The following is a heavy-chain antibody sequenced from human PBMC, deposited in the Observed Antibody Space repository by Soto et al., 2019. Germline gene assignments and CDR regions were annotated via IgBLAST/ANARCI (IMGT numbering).Heavy chain of an antibody. D-gene: IGHD6-19*01. CDR1: GYSITAGGYY. V-gene: IGHV4-31*02. J-gene: IGHJ5*02. Sequence: PSETLSLTWFVSGYSITAGGYYWSWIRHHPGKGLEWIGSFYSSGSIIYNPSLRSRVSISGDTSSNQFSMSLTSVTAADTARYYCARMYSSGSGWFHPCGQGTLVTVS. CDR2: FYSSGSI. CDR3: ARMYSSGSGWFHP.